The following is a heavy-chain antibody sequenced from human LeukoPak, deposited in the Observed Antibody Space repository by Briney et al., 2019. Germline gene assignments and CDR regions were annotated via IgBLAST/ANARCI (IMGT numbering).Heavy chain of an antibody. D-gene: IGHD3-22*01. CDR1: GYSFTGYF. Sequence: ASMKVSCKASGYSFTGYFIHWVRQAPGQGLEWMGWINPHSGDTKYEQKFQGRVTLTRDTSISTAYVELSGLRSDDTAVYYCARDLKFDGSGYYSPHFDYWGQGTLVTVSS. V-gene: IGHV1-2*02. J-gene: IGHJ4*02. CDR2: INPHSGDT. CDR3: ARDLKFDGSGYYSPHFDY.